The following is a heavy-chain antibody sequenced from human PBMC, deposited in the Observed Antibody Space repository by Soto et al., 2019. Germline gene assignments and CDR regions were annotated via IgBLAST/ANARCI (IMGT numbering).Heavy chain of an antibody. Sequence: PGGSLRLSCAASGFIFSNYAIHWVRQAPGKGLEWVAAISYDGNKKYYADSVKGRFTISRDNSKNTMYLQVNSLRAEDTAVYYYARDEGRYFGSSIKFEMAVWGQGTTVTVSS. CDR3: ARDEGRYFGSSIKFEMAV. CDR2: ISYDGNKK. J-gene: IGHJ6*02. V-gene: IGHV3-30-3*01. CDR1: GFIFSNYA. D-gene: IGHD3-10*01.